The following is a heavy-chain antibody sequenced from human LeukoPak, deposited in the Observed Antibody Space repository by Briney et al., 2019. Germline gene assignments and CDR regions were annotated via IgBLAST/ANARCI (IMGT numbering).Heavy chain of an antibody. CDR2: IYHSGST. CDR1: GYSISSGYY. CDR3: ARGQIHNWFDP. V-gene: IGHV4-38-2*02. J-gene: IGHJ5*02. Sequence: SETLSLTCTVSGYSISSGYYWGWIRQPPGKGLEWIGSIYHSGSTYYNPSLKSRVTISVDTSKNQFSLKLSSVTAPDTAVYYCARGQIHNWFDPWGQGTLVTVSS.